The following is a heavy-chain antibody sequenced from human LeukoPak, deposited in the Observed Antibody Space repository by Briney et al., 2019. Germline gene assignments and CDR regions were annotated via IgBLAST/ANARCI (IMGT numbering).Heavy chain of an antibody. V-gene: IGHV1-8*01. J-gene: IGHJ4*02. D-gene: IGHD6-19*01. Sequence: ASVKVSCKASGYTFTSYDINWVRQATGQGLEWMGWMNPNSGNTGYAQKFQGRVTMTRDTSTSTVYMELSNLRSEDTAVYYCARFAVHRRITVAGQFGLDYWGQGTLVSVSS. CDR2: MNPNSGNT. CDR1: GYTFTSYD. CDR3: ARFAVHRRITVAGQFGLDY.